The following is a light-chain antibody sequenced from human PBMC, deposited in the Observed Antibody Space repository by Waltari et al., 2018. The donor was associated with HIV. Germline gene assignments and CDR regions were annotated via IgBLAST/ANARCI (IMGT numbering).Light chain of an antibody. CDR3: QQYYRTPLT. J-gene: IGKJ4*01. V-gene: IGKV4-1*01. Sequence: DILMTQSPDALAVSLGVRATINGKSRQTLLYSSNNKNYLAWYQHKPGQPPKLLIYWASTRQSGVPDRFSGSGSGTNFTLTINRLQTEDVATYYCQQYYRTPLTFGGGTKVGLK. CDR2: WAS. CDR1: QTLLYSSNNKNY.